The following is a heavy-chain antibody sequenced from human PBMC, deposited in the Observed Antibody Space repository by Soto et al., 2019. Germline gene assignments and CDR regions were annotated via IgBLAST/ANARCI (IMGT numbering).Heavy chain of an antibody. CDR2: ISAFNGNT. J-gene: IGHJ4*02. CDR1: GYTFTNYA. CDR3: ARAGDFLYYFDY. D-gene: IGHD4-17*01. Sequence: QVQLVQSRAELKKPGASVKVSCKTSGYTFTNYAISWVRQAPGQGLEWMGWISAFNGNTNYAQRLQGRVTMTTDTSTRTAYIELRRLRSDDTAVYYCARAGDFLYYFDYWGRGTLVTVSS. V-gene: IGHV1-18*01.